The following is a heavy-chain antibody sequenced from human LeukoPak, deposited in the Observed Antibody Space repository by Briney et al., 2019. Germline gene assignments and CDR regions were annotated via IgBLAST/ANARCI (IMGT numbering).Heavy chain of an antibody. CDR3: ARPRSYYYDSSGYHH. J-gene: IGHJ5*02. V-gene: IGHV3-21*01. Sequence: GGSLRLSCAASGFTFSSYSMNWVRQAPGKGLEWVSSISSSSSYIYYADSVKGRFTISRDNAKNSLYLQMNSLRAEDTAVYYCARPRSYYYDSSGYHHWGQGTLVTVSS. CDR1: GFTFSSYS. D-gene: IGHD3-22*01. CDR2: ISSSSSYI.